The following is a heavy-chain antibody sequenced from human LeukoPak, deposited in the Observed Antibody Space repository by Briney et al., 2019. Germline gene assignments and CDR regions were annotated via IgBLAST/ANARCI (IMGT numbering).Heavy chain of an antibody. D-gene: IGHD6-6*01. J-gene: IGHJ3*02. CDR2: INTSSGGT. CDR3: ARDPEGSSDAFDI. V-gene: IGHV1-2*06. Sequence: ASVKVSCKASAYTFTGYYMHWVRQAPGLRVEWMGRINTSSGGTNYAQKCQGRVTMTRDTSISTAYMELSRLRSDDTAVYYCARDPEGSSDAFDIWGKGTMVTVSS. CDR1: AYTFTGYY.